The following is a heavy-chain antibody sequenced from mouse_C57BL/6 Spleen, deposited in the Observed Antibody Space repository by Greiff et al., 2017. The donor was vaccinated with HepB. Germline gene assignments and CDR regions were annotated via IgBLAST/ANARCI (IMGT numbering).Heavy chain of an antibody. CDR1: GYAFSSSW. Sequence: QVQLQQSGPELVKPGASVKLSCKASGYAFSSSWMNWVKQRPGKGLEWIGRIYPGDGDTNYNGKFKGKATLTADTSSSTAYMQLSSLTSEDSAVYFCAGRFDYDGAWFAYWGQGTLVTVSA. CDR3: AGRFDYDGAWFAY. CDR2: IYPGDGDT. J-gene: IGHJ3*01. V-gene: IGHV1-82*01. D-gene: IGHD2-4*01.